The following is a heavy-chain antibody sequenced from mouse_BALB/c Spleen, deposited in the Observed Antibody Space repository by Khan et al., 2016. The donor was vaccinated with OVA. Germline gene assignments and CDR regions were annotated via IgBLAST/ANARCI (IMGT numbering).Heavy chain of an antibody. CDR3: TRWATWFFDV. J-gene: IGHJ1*01. V-gene: IGHV1-63*02. CDR1: GYTFTNYW. CDR2: IYPTGYFT. D-gene: IGHD3-1*01. Sequence: QVRLQQSGNELIRPGTSVKMSCKASGYTFTNYWLGWVKQRPGHGLEWIGDIYPTGYFTNYNEKFKGKATLPVTTSSHPAYMQLSGLTSEDSAVYFCTRWATWFFDVWGAGTTVTVSS.